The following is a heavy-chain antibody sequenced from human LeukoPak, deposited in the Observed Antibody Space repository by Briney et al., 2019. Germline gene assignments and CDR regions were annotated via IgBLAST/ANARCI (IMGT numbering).Heavy chain of an antibody. CDR2: IKSNTDGGTA. Sequence: GGSLRLSCAASGFTFRNAWMTWVRQAPGKGLERVGRIKSNTDGGTADYAAPVKGRFTISRADSKNTLYLQMNSLKTEDTAVYYCTTQQWLVPHSLVYWGQGTLVTVSS. CDR1: GFTFRNAW. CDR3: TTQQWLVPHSLVY. D-gene: IGHD6-19*01. J-gene: IGHJ4*02. V-gene: IGHV3-15*01.